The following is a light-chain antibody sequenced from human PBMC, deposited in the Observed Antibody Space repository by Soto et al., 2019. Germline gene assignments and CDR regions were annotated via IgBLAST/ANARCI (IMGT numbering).Light chain of an antibody. V-gene: IGLV2-23*02. CDR3: CSYAGSSTPYA. CDR1: SSDVGSYNL. Sequence: QSVLTQPASVSGSPGQSITNSCTGTSSDVGSYNLVSWYQQHPGKAPKLMIFEVSKRPSGVSNRFSGSKSGNTASLTISGLQAEDEADYYCCSYAGSSTPYAFGTGTKVTVL. J-gene: IGLJ1*01. CDR2: EVS.